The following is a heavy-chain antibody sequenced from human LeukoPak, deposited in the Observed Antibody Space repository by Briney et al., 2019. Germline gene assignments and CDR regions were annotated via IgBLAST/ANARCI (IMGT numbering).Heavy chain of an antibody. D-gene: IGHD3-10*01. CDR2: ISGSGGST. Sequence: GGSPRLSCAASGFTFSSYAMRWIRQAPGKGLEWVSAISGSGGSTYYADSVKGRFTISRDNSKNTLYLQMNSLRAEDTAVYYCAKVPLLWFGESHFDYWGQGTLVTVSS. V-gene: IGHV3-23*01. CDR3: AKVPLLWFGESHFDY. CDR1: GFTFSSYA. J-gene: IGHJ4*02.